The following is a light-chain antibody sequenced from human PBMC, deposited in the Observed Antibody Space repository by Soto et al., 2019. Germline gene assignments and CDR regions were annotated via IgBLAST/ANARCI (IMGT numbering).Light chain of an antibody. CDR2: AAS. V-gene: IGKV1-27*01. CDR3: QQYNNWPPALT. CDR1: QGIAND. J-gene: IGKJ4*01. Sequence: DIQMTQSPSSLSASVGDRFTITCRASQGIANDLAWFQQKPGQVPKLLIYAASTLKSGVPSRFSGSGSGTDFTLTISSLQSEDFAVYYCQQYNNWPPALTFGGGTKVDIK.